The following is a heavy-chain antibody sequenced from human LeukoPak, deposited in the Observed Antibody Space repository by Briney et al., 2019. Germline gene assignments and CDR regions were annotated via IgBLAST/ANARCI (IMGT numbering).Heavy chain of an antibody. CDR2: ISGSGGST. Sequence: PGGSLRLSCAASGFTFSSYALSWVRQAPGKGLEWVSAISGSGGSTYYADSVKGRFTISRDNSKNTLYLQMNSLRVEDTAVYYCARSRHVEMATIFDYWGQGTLVTVSS. J-gene: IGHJ4*02. D-gene: IGHD5-24*01. CDR3: ARSRHVEMATIFDY. CDR1: GFTFSSYA. V-gene: IGHV3-23*01.